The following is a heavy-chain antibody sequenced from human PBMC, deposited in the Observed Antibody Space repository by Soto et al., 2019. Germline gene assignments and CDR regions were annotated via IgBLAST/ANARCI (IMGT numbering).Heavy chain of an antibody. CDR2: ISAYNGNT. J-gene: IGHJ4*02. CDR1: GYTFTSYG. CDR3: AILVRDFWSGYSFDN. Sequence: ASVKVSCKASGYTFTSYGISWVRQAPGQGLEWMGWISAYNGNTNYAQKLQGRVTMTTDTSTSTAYMELRSLRSDDPAVYYCAILVRDFWSGYSFDNWGQETLVTVSS. V-gene: IGHV1-18*01. D-gene: IGHD3-3*01.